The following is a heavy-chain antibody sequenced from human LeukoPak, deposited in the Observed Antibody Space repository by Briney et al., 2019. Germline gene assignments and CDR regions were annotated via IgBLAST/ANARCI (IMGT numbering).Heavy chain of an antibody. D-gene: IGHD3-22*01. Sequence: SETLSLTCAVYGGSFSGYYWSWIRQPPGKGLEWIGEINHSGSTNYNPSLKSRVTISVDTSKNQFSLKLSSVTAADTAVYYCAGDTSGYYYFDNWGQGTLVTVSS. CDR1: GGSFSGYY. CDR3: AGDTSGYYYFDN. CDR2: INHSGST. V-gene: IGHV4-34*01. J-gene: IGHJ4*02.